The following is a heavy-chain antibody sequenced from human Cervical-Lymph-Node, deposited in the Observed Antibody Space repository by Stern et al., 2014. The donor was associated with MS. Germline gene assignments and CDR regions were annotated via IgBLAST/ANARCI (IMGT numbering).Heavy chain of an antibody. CDR2: IVVDSGNT. V-gene: IGHV1-58*01. D-gene: IGHD3-22*01. Sequence: QMQLVQSGPEVKKPGTSVKVSCKASGFTFSRSAVQWVRQARGQRLEWIGWIVVDSGNTKYAQEFQERVTISRDVSTTTAYMELSSLRSEDTAVYYCAADRDDNGAYDDFDHWGQGTLVTVSS. J-gene: IGHJ4*02. CDR3: AADRDDNGAYDDFDH. CDR1: GFTFSRSA.